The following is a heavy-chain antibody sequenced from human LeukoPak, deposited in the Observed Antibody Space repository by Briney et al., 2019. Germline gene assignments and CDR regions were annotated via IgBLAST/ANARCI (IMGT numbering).Heavy chain of an antibody. V-gene: IGHV3-30*03. CDR1: GFTFSSYG. D-gene: IGHD5-18*01. CDR2: ISYDGSNK. Sequence: PGRSLRLSCAASGFTFSSYGMHWVRQAPGKGLEWVAVISYDGSNKYYADSVKGRFTISRDNSKNTLYLHMNSLRAEDTAVYYCARINVDTAMGYRDYWGQGTLVTVSS. CDR3: ARINVDTAMGYRDY. J-gene: IGHJ4*02.